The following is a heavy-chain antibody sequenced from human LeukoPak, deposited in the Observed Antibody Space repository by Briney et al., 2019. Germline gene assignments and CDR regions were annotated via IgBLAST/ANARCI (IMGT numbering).Heavy chain of an antibody. CDR1: GFTVSSNY. D-gene: IGHD3-3*01. CDR2: IYSGGST. J-gene: IGHJ4*02. CDR3: ARDLDATYYDFWSGYYKAGY. V-gene: IGHV3-66*01. Sequence: PGGSLRLSCAASGFTVSSNYMSWVRQAPGKGLEWVSVIYSGGSTYYADSVKGRFTISRDNAKNSLYLQMNSLRAEDTAVYYCARDLDATYYDFWSGYYKAGYWGQGTLVTVSS.